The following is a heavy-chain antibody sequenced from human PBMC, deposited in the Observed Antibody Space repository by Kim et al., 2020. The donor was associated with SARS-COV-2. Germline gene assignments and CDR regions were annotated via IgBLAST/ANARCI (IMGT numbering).Heavy chain of an antibody. CDR2: IWYDGSNK. CDR3: ARNAREQRGYSGYDFSAFPDRDVHYYYYYGMDV. Sequence: GGSLRLSCAASGFTFSSYGMHWVRQAPGKGLEWVAVIWYDGSNKYYADSVKGRFTISRDNSKNTLYLQMNSLRAEDTAVYYCARNAREQRGYSGYDFSAFPDRDVHYYYYYGMDVWGQGTTVTVSS. D-gene: IGHD5-12*01. CDR1: GFTFSSYG. J-gene: IGHJ6*02. V-gene: IGHV3-33*01.